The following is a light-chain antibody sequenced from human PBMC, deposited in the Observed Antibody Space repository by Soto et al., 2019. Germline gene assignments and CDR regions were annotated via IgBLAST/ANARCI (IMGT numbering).Light chain of an antibody. CDR1: NSDVGIYDF. Sequence: QSALTQPASVSGTPGQSITISCTGSNSDVGIYDFVSWYQHHPGRAPKLIVSEVSHRPSGVSNRFSGSKSGNTASLTISGLQSEDEADYYCISYTSDDVSYVFGTGTKVTV. CDR3: ISYTSDDVSYV. V-gene: IGLV2-14*01. J-gene: IGLJ1*01. CDR2: EVS.